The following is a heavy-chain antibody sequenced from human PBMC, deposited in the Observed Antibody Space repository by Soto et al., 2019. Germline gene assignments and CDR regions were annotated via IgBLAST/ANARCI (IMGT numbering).Heavy chain of an antibody. V-gene: IGHV1-69*02. CDR2: IIPMLTVT. D-gene: IGHD2-2*01. J-gene: IGHJ3*01. CDR3: SIGSWSAETFDV. Sequence: QVHLEQSGAEVKKPGSSVKVSYKAAGGTFSTYTLIWVRQAPGQGLEWMGRIIPMLTVTNSAQKFQGRVTLTADKSTSTAFMELTSLTSDDTAVYYCSIGSWSAETFDVWGQGTMVTASS. CDR1: GGTFSTYT.